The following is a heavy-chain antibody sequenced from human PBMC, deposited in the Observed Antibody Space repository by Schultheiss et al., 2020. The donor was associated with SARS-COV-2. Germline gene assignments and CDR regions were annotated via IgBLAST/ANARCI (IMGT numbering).Heavy chain of an antibody. J-gene: IGHJ6*03. CDR3: AKDRRTGYCTNGVCYSPYYYYMDV. D-gene: IGHD2-8*01. V-gene: IGHV3-11*01. CDR1: GFTFSDYY. Sequence: GESLKISCAASGFTFSDYYMSWIRQAPGKGLEWVSYISSSGSTIYYADSVKGRFTISRDNAKNSLYLQMNSLRAEDTAVYYCAKDRRTGYCTNGVCYSPYYYYMDVWGKGTTVTVSS. CDR2: ISSSGSTI.